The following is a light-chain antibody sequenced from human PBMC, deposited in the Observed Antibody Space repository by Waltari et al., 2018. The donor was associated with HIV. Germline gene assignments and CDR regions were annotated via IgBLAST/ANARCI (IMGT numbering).Light chain of an antibody. CDR2: HNT. CDR1: NSNIGRYA. Sequence: QSVLTQPPSASGAPGQRVSIPCSGGNSNIGRYAVSWYQQLPGTAPKLLIYHNTQRPSGVPDRFSGSKSGTSASLAIGGLQSEDEADYYCAAWDDSLSGSVVFGGGTKLTVL. J-gene: IGLJ2*01. CDR3: AAWDDSLSGSVV. V-gene: IGLV1-44*01.